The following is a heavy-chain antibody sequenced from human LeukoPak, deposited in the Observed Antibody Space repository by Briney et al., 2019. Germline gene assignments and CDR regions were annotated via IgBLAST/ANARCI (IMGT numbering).Heavy chain of an antibody. J-gene: IGHJ4*02. V-gene: IGHV3-23*01. CDR2: ISGSGGST. CDR3: AKEPYYYDSSGYYYEDY. D-gene: IGHD3-22*01. CDR1: GFTFSSYA. Sequence: GGSLRLSCAASGFTFSSYAMSWVRQAPGKGLEWVSAISGSGGSTYYADSVKGRFTISRDNSKNTLYLQMNSLRAEDTAVYYCAKEPYYYDSSGYYYEDYWGQGTLVTVSS.